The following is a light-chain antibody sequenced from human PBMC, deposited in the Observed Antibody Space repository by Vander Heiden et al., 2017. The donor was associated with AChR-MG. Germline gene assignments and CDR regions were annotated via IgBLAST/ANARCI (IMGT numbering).Light chain of an antibody. V-gene: IGKV1-8*01. CDR3: QQYDSYPRT. CDR2: AAS. CDR1: QGISSY. J-gene: IGKJ1*01. Sequence: AIRMTQSPSSLSASTGDRVTITCRASQGISSYLAWYQQKPGKAPKLLIYAASTLQSGVPSRFSGSGSGTDFTLTISCLHSEDFATYYCQQYDSYPRTFGQGTKVEIK.